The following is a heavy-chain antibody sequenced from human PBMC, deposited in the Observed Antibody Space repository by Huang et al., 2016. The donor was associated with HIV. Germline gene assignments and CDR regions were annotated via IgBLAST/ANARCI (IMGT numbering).Heavy chain of an antibody. J-gene: IGHJ3*01. D-gene: IGHD6-25*01. CDR1: GASFTDHN. Sequence: QVQLQQWGAGLLKPSETLSLTCAVYGASFTDHNWGWIRQPPGKGLEWLGEINHRGTGNHNPSLNSRVTISLDTSKSQCSLKLTSVTAADTAVYYCARGMRLLRFDEVNDAFDVWGRGTMVTVSS. CDR2: INHRGTG. CDR3: ARGMRLLRFDEVNDAFDV. V-gene: IGHV4-34*01.